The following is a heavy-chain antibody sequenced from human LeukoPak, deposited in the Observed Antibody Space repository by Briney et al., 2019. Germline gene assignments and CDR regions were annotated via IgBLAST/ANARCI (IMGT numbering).Heavy chain of an antibody. J-gene: IGHJ6*04. V-gene: IGHV3-48*03. CDR2: ISSSGSTI. CDR1: GFTFSSYE. Sequence: GGSLRLSCAASGFTFSSYEMNGVRQAPGKGREWVSYISSSGSTIYYADSVKGRFTISRDNAKNSLYLQMNTLRPEDTAVYYCAELGITMIGGVWGKGTTVTISS. D-gene: IGHD3-10*02. CDR3: AELGITMIGGV.